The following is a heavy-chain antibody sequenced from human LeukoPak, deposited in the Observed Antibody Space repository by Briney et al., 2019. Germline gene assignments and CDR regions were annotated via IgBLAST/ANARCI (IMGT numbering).Heavy chain of an antibody. J-gene: IGHJ4*02. V-gene: IGHV3-7*04. CDR1: GFPFSSYR. D-gene: IGHD5-24*01. CDR2: IKQDGSKK. CDR3: TRVGYIDEGIDY. Sequence: GGSLRLSCVASGFPFSSYRMTWVRQAPGKGLEWVANIKQDGSKKSYVDSVKGRFTISRDNAKNSLYLQMNSLRAEDTAIYYCTRVGYIDEGIDYWGQGTLVTVSS.